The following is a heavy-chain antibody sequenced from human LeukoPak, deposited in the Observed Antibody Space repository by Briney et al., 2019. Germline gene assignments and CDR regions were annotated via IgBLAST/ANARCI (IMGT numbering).Heavy chain of an antibody. J-gene: IGHJ4*02. CDR3: AKGAGYSYGYIPFDY. D-gene: IGHD5-18*01. Sequence: GGSLRLSCAASGFTFSSYAMSWVRQAPGKGLEWVSAISGSGGSTYYADSAKGRFTISRDNSKNTLYLQMNSLRAEDTAVYYCAKGAGYSYGYIPFDYWGQGTLVTVSS. CDR1: GFTFSSYA. CDR2: ISGSGGST. V-gene: IGHV3-23*01.